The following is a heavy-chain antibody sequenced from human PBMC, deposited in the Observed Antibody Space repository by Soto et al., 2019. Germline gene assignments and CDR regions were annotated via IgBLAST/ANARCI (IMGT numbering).Heavy chain of an antibody. J-gene: IGHJ2*01. CDR2: INAGNGNT. CDR3: ARDPFFSRSGGYREPFAFPSQRSSDL. CDR1: GYTFTSYA. V-gene: IGHV1-3*01. Sequence: ASVKVSCKASGYTFTSYAMHWVRQSPGQRLEWMGWINAGNGNTKYSQKFQGRVTITRDTSASTAYMELSSLRSEDTAVYYCARDPFFSRSGGYREPFAFPSQRSSDL. D-gene: IGHD6-25*01.